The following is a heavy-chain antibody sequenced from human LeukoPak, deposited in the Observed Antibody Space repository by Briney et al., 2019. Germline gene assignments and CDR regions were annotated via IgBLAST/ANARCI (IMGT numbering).Heavy chain of an antibody. Sequence: SETLSLTCTVSGDSISSYYWSWIRQPPGKGLEWIGYIYYSGSTNYNPSLKSRVTISVDTSKNQFSLKLSSVTAADTAVYYCARVGGGGAHDYWGQGTLVTVSS. CDR1: GDSISSYY. CDR3: ARVGGGGAHDY. D-gene: IGHD1-26*01. CDR2: IYYSGST. J-gene: IGHJ4*02. V-gene: IGHV4-59*01.